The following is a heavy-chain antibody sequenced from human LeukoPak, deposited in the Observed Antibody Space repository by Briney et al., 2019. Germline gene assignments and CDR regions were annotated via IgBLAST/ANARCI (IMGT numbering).Heavy chain of an antibody. J-gene: IGHJ4*02. CDR2: ISSSSSYI. CDR3: ARYNWNDGTDY. CDR1: GFTFSMYG. Sequence: GGSLRLSCEVSGFTFSMYGMHWVRQAPGKGLEWVSSISSSSSYIYYADSVKGRFTISRDNAKNSLYLQMNSLRAEDTAVYYCARYNWNDGTDYWGQGTLVTVSS. V-gene: IGHV3-21*01. D-gene: IGHD1-20*01.